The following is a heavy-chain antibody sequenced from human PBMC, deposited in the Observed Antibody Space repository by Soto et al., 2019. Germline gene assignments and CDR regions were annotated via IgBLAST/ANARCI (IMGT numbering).Heavy chain of an antibody. J-gene: IGHJ6*02. CDR2: MYHTGST. Sequence: QVQLQESGPGLVKPSETLSLTCTVSGVTISRYYWSWIRQPPGKGLEWIGYMYHTGSTVYNPSFKSGVTISVDTSKNQFSLKLNSVTAADTAVYYCARDLWGYCGTDCYPLDVWGQGTTVTVSS. CDR1: GVTISRYY. V-gene: IGHV4-59*01. D-gene: IGHD2-21*02. CDR3: ARDLWGYCGTDCYPLDV.